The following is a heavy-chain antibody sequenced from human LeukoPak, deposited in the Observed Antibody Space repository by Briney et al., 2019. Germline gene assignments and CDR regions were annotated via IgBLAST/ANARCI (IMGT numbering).Heavy chain of an antibody. Sequence: SETLSLTCTVSGGSISSYYWAWIRQSPGKGLEWIGSIYRYGSTYYNPSLKSRVTISVDTSKNQFSLKLSSVTAADTAVYYCARVDYGSGSYYNVGSRTNWFDPWGQGTLVTVSS. CDR3: ARVDYGSGSYYNVGSRTNWFDP. CDR1: GGSISSYY. CDR2: IYRYGST. J-gene: IGHJ5*02. V-gene: IGHV4-39*07. D-gene: IGHD3-10*01.